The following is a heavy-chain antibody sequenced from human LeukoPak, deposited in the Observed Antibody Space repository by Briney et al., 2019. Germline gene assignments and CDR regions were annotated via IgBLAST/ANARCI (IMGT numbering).Heavy chain of an antibody. CDR2: INPNSGGT. V-gene: IGHV1-2*02. D-gene: IGHD3-22*01. CDR1: GYTFTGYY. Sequence: ASVKVSCKASGYTFTGYYMHWVRQAPGQGLEWMGWINPNSGGTNYAQKFQGRVTMTRDTSISTAYMELSRLRSDDTALYYCARLTSYYYDSSGYLDYWGQGTLVTVSS. CDR3: ARLTSYYYDSSGYLDY. J-gene: IGHJ4*02.